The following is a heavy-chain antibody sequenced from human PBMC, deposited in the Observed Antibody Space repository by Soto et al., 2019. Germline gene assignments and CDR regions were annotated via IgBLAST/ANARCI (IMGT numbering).Heavy chain of an antibody. V-gene: IGHV4-39*01. J-gene: IGHJ5*02. CDR2: IYYSGST. CDR1: GGSISSSSYY. Sequence: QLQLQESGPGLVKPSETLSLTCTVSGGSISSSSYYWSWIRQPPGKGLEWIGSIYYSGSTYYNPSLKSRVTISVDTSKNQFSLKLSSVTAADTGVYYCARHEDYYDSSGYPVNWFDPWGQGTLVTVSS. D-gene: IGHD3-22*01. CDR3: ARHEDYYDSSGYPVNWFDP.